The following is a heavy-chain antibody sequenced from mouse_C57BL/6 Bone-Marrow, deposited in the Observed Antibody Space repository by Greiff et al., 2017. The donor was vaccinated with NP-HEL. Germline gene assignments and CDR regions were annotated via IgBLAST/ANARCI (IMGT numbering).Heavy chain of an antibody. CDR1: GFNIKDDY. J-gene: IGHJ2*01. CDR3: TAYYYYFDY. CDR2: IDPENGDT. V-gene: IGHV14-4*01. Sequence: VQLKESGAELVRPGASVKLSCTASGFNIKDDYMHWVKQRPEQGLEWIGWIDPENGDTEYASKFQGKATITADTSSNTAYLQLSSLTSEDTAVYYCTAYYYYFDYWGQGTTFTVSS. D-gene: IGHD1-1*01.